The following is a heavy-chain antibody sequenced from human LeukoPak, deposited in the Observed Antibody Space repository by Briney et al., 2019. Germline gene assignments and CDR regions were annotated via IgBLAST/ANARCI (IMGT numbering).Heavy chain of an antibody. CDR3: TRLSDIHCSGGSCYFDY. CDR2: IKTKANSYAT. J-gene: IGHJ4*02. Sequence: GGSLKLSCAASGFTFSGSPMHWVPQASGKGLEWVGRIKTKANSYATAYAASVKGRFTISRDDSKNTAYLQMNSLKTEDTAVYYCTRLSDIHCSGGSCYFDYWGQGTLATVTS. V-gene: IGHV3-73*01. D-gene: IGHD2-15*01. CDR1: GFTFSGSP.